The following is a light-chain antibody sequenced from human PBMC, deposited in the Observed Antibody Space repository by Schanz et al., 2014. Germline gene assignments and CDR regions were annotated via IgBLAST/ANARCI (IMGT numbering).Light chain of an antibody. CDR3: SSYTGSTSFWV. CDR2: DVN. Sequence: QSVLTQPASVSGSPGQSITIPCSGFSSDTGGYNYVSWYQQHPGKAPKLMIYDVNNRPSGVPDRFSGSKSGNTASLTVSGLQAEDEADYYCSSYTGSTSFWVFGGGTKVTVL. J-gene: IGLJ3*02. V-gene: IGLV2-14*01. CDR1: SSDTGGYNY.